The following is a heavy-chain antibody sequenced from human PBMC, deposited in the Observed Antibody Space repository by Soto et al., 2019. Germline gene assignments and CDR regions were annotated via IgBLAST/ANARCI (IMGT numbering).Heavy chain of an antibody. V-gene: IGHV3-64*01. J-gene: IGHJ6*03. CDR2: ISSNGGST. D-gene: IGHD4-17*01. Sequence: PVGSLRLSCAASGFTFSSYAMHWVRQAPGKGLEYVSAISSNGGSTYYANSVKGRFTISRDNSKNTLYLQMGSLRAEDMAVYYCAREYLSTWGDYAGLNYYYYMDVWGKGTTVTVSS. CDR3: AREYLSTWGDYAGLNYYYYMDV. CDR1: GFTFSSYA.